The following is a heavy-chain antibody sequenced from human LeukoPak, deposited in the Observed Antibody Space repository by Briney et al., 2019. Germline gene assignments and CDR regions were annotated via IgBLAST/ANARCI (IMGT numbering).Heavy chain of an antibody. J-gene: IGHJ4*02. CDR2: IWYDGSNK. CDR1: GFTFSSYG. Sequence: PGRSLRLSCAASGFTFSSYGMHWVRQAPGKGLEWVAVIWYDGSNKYYADSVKGRFTIPRDNSKNTLYLQMNSLRAEDTAVYYCAREGGTVTTPLFDYWGQGTLVTVSS. CDR3: AREGGTVTTPLFDY. D-gene: IGHD4-17*01. V-gene: IGHV3-33*01.